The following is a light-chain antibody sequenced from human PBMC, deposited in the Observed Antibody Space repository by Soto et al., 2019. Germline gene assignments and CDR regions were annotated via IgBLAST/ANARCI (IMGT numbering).Light chain of an antibody. Sequence: EIVLTQSPGTLSLSPGERATLSCRASQSVSSSYLAWYQQKPGQAPRLLINGASSRATGIPDRFSGSGSGTDFTLTSSRLEPEDFAVYYCQQYGSSPPVTFGGGTKVEIK. V-gene: IGKV3-20*01. CDR2: GAS. CDR3: QQYGSSPPVT. CDR1: QSVSSSY. J-gene: IGKJ4*01.